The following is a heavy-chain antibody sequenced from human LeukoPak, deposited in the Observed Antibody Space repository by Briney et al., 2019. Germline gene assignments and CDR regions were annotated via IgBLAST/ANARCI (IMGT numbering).Heavy chain of an antibody. CDR3: ARNAFKTSSENYFDF. J-gene: IGHJ4*02. CDR2: ISAYSGDT. CDR1: AYNFISYD. D-gene: IGHD3-3*02. V-gene: IGHV1-18*01. Sequence: ASVKVSCKASAYNFISYDISWVRLVPGQGLEWMGWISAYSGDTNYAQRFQGRVTMSTDTSTDTAYMELRSLKSEDTAVYYCARNAFKTSSENYFDFWGRGTLVTVSS.